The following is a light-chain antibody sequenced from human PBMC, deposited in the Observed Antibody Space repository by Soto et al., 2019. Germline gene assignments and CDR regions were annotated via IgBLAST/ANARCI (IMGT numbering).Light chain of an antibody. CDR2: AAS. V-gene: IGKV1-39*01. CDR3: QQSYSTRWT. CDR1: QSISSY. Sequence: DIQMTQPPSSLSASVGDRVTISCRASQSISSYLNWYQQKPGKAPKLLIYAASSLQSGVPSRFSGSGSGIDFTLTISSLQPEDFATYYCQQSYSTRWTFGQGTKVDIK. J-gene: IGKJ1*01.